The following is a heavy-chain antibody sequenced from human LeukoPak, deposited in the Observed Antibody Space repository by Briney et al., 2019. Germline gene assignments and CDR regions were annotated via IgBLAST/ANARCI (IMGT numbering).Heavy chain of an antibody. CDR1: GFTFSSYA. D-gene: IGHD2-8*01. CDR3: AKDPDCTSGVCYTFFDY. J-gene: IGHJ4*02. Sequence: GGSPRLSCAASGFTFSSYAMSWVRQAPGKGLEWVSAISGSGGVTYYADPVKGRFTISRDNSNNTLYLQMNSLRAEDTAVYYCAKDPDCTSGVCYTFFDYWGQGTLVTVSS. CDR2: ISGSGGVT. V-gene: IGHV3-23*01.